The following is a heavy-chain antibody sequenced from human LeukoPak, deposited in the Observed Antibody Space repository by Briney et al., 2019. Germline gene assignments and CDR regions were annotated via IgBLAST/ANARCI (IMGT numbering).Heavy chain of an antibody. Sequence: ASVKVSCKASGGTFSSYAISWVRQAPGQGLEWMGGIIPIFGTANYAQKFQGRVTITADESTSTAYMELSSLRSEDTAVYYCAREAFSCSGGSCYSGDDDAFDIWGQGTMVTVSS. V-gene: IGHV1-69*01. D-gene: IGHD2-15*01. CDR2: IIPIFGTA. J-gene: IGHJ3*02. CDR3: AREAFSCSGGSCYSGDDDAFDI. CDR1: GGTFSSYA.